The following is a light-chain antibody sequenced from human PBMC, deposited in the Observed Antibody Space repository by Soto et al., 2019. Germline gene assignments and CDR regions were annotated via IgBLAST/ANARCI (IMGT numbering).Light chain of an antibody. CDR2: EGN. V-gene: IGLV2-23*01. CDR1: SSDVGSYIL. J-gene: IGLJ1*01. Sequence: QSALTQPASVSGSPGQSITISCTGTSSDVGSYILVSWYQQHPHKAPKLMIYEGNKRPSGVSNRFSGSKSGNSASLTISGLQAEDEADYYCCSYAGNSLYVFGTGTKLTVL. CDR3: CSYAGNSLYV.